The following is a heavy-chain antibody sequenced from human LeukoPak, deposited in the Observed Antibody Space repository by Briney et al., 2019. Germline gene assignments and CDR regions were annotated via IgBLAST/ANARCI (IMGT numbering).Heavy chain of an antibody. CDR3: ARDRVAAGID. D-gene: IGHD6-13*01. CDR2: ISSSSSYI. CDR1: GFTFSNAW. V-gene: IGHV3-21*01. Sequence: GGSLRLSCAASGFTFSNAWMSWVRQAPGKGLEWVSSISSSSSYIYYADSVKGRFTISRDNAKNSLYLQMNSLRAEDTAVYYCARDRVAAGIDWGQGTLVTVSS. J-gene: IGHJ4*02.